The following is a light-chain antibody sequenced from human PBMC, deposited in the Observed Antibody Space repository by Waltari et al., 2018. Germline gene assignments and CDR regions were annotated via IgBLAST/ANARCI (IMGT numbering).Light chain of an antibody. V-gene: IGKV1-33*01. CDR3: QYDDFSMSST. CDR1: QDISYY. CDR2: EES. Sequence: DIQVTQSPSSLSVSVGDRVTITCQASQDISYYLNWYQQKPGKAPKLLIFEESNLADGVPSRFSGSRSGAEFSFTISSLQPEDIGTYYCQYDDFSMSSTFGQGTRLEIK. J-gene: IGKJ5*01.